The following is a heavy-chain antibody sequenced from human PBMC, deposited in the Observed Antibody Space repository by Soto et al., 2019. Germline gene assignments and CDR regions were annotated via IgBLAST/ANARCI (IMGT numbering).Heavy chain of an antibody. CDR2: MQPSSGRT. J-gene: IGHJ4*02. CDR3: AGGVTAGVDY. D-gene: IGHD6-19*01. Sequence: QVQLVQSGAEVREPGASVKVSCKASGYSFTSLDINWVRQTTGQGLEWMGWMQPSSGRTGYAQKFQGRVTMTRDTSINTAYMELRSLTSDDTAFYYCAGGVTAGVDYWGQGTLVTVSS. CDR1: GYSFTSLD. V-gene: IGHV1-8*01.